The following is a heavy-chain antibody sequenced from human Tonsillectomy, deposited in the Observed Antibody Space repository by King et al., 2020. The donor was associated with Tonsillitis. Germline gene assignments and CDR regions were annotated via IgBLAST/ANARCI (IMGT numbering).Heavy chain of an antibody. D-gene: IGHD6-13*01. CDR3: ARAAAGDLAAYWFDP. Sequence: QLQESGPGLVKPSQTLSLTCTVSGGSISSGDYYWSWIRQPPGKGLEWIGYIYYSGSTYYNPSPKSRVTISVDTSKNQFSLKLSSVTAADTAVYYCARAAAGDLAAYWFDPWGQGTLVTVSS. V-gene: IGHV4-30-4*01. CDR1: GGSISSGDYY. CDR2: IYYSGST. J-gene: IGHJ5*02.